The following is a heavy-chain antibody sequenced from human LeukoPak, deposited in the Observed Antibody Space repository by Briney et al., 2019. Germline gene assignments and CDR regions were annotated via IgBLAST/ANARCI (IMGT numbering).Heavy chain of an antibody. D-gene: IGHD3-16*02. V-gene: IGHV3-21*01. CDR2: ISSSSSYI. J-gene: IGHJ2*01. CDR1: GFTFSSYS. Sequence: GGSLRLSCAASGFTFSSYSMNWVRQAPGKGLEWVSSISSSSSYIYYADSVKGRFTISRDNAKNSLYLQMNSLRAEDTAVYCCARIPYDYVWGSYRSYWYFDLWGRGTLVTVSS. CDR3: ARIPYDYVWGSYRSYWYFDL.